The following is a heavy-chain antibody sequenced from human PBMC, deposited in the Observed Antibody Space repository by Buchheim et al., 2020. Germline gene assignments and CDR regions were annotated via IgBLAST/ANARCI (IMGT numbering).Heavy chain of an antibody. V-gene: IGHV3-7*01. CDR3: ARVDSGYDWNFNGMDV. CDR2: IKQDGSEK. CDR1: GFRFDLHW. Sequence: DVQLVESGGGLVQRGGSLRLSCAGSGFRFDLHWMSWVRQAPGKALEWVANIKQDGSEKYFGDSVKGRFTISRDNCKKSVYFQMNSLGVEDTATYYCARVDSGYDWNFNGMDVWGQGTT. D-gene: IGHD5-12*01. J-gene: IGHJ6*02.